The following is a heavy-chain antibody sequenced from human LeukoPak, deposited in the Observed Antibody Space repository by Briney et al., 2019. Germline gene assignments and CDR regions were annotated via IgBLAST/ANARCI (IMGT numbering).Heavy chain of an antibody. CDR2: IYYGGST. CDR1: GGSISRRGYY. CDR3: ARAVYFVPGTYDRVHFDF. Sequence: SETLSLTCTVSGGSISRRGYYWTWIRQHPGKGLEWIGYIYYGGSTYYNPSLKSRVTISVDTSNNQFSLRLSSVTAADTAVYYCARAVYFVPGTYDRVHFDFWGQGTLVAVSS. J-gene: IGHJ4*02. D-gene: IGHD3-10*01. V-gene: IGHV4-31*03.